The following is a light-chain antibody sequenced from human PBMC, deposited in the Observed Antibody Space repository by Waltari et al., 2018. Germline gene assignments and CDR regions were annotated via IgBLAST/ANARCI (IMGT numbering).Light chain of an antibody. CDR2: VTSNGSH. V-gene: IGLV4-69*01. Sequence: QLVLTQSPSASASLGASVKLTCTLSSGHSSNIIAWLQQQPGKGPRYLMQVTSNGSHRKGDDIPDRFSGASSGAERYLSISSLQSEDEADYYCETGGHGTWVFGGGTKRTVL. CDR3: ETGGHGTWV. J-gene: IGLJ3*02. CDR1: SGHSSNI.